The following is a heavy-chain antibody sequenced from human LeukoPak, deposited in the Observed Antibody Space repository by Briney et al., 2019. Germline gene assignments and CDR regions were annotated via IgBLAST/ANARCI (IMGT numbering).Heavy chain of an antibody. Sequence: GRSLRLSCAASGFTFSSYAMHWVRQAPGEGLEWVAVISYDGSNKYYADSVKGRFTISRDNSKNTLYLQMNSLRAEDTAVYYCARERGGFGHAFDIWGQGTMVTVSS. V-gene: IGHV3-30-3*01. J-gene: IGHJ3*02. CDR3: ARERGGFGHAFDI. CDR2: ISYDGSNK. CDR1: GFTFSSYA. D-gene: IGHD3-10*01.